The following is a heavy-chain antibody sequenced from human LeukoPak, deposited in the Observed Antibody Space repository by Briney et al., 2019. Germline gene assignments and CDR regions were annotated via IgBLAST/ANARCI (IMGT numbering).Heavy chain of an antibody. CDR3: ARVRPSLTYSRQNWFDP. CDR1: GFSFSNYA. D-gene: IGHD2-15*01. Sequence: GSLRLSCAASGFSFSNYAIYWVRQAPGEGLEWIGEINHSGSTNYNPSLKSRVTISVDTSKNQFSLKLSSVTAADTAVYYCARVRPSLTYSRQNWFDPWGQGTLVTVSS. CDR2: INHSGST. J-gene: IGHJ5*02. V-gene: IGHV4-34*01.